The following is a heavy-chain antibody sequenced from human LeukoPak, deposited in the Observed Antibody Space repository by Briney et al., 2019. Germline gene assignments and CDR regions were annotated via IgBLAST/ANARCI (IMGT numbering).Heavy chain of an antibody. V-gene: IGHV3-23*01. J-gene: IGHJ4*02. CDR2: LSPSGGNP. CDR3: ARDSRSIAAAGTEAGFDY. Sequence: GGSLRLSCAASGFTFSTYAMSWVRQAPGKGLEWVSGLSPSGGNPIYADSVKGRFTISRDSSENTMFLQMNSLRVEDTAVYYCARDSRSIAAAGTEAGFDYWGQGTLVTVSS. D-gene: IGHD6-13*01. CDR1: GFTFSTYA.